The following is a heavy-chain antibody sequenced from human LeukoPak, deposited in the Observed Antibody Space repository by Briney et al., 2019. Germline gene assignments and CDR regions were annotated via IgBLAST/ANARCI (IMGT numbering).Heavy chain of an antibody. Sequence: PSETLSLTCTVSGGSISSGGYSWSWIRQPPGKDLEWIGYIYHSGNTYYNPSLKGRVTISVDRSKNQFSLKLTSVTAADTAVYYCARGGDSSGFYYYFDYWGQGTLVTVSS. J-gene: IGHJ4*02. CDR1: GGSISSGGYS. CDR3: ARGGDSSGFYYYFDY. V-gene: IGHV4-30-2*01. CDR2: IYHSGNT. D-gene: IGHD3-22*01.